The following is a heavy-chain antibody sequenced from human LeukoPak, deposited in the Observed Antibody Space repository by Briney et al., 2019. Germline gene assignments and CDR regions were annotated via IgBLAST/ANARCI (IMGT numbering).Heavy chain of an antibody. J-gene: IGHJ4*02. D-gene: IGHD6-13*01. V-gene: IGHV4-30-2*01. CDR3: ARDNRVAAAGTWSGFDY. CDR1: GGSISSGGYY. Sequence: SETLSLTCTVSGGSISSGGYYWSWIRQPPGKGLEWIGYIYHSGSTYYNPSLKSRVTISVDRSKNQFSLKLSSVTAADTAVYYCARDNRVAAAGTWSGFDYWGQGTLVTVSS. CDR2: IYHSGST.